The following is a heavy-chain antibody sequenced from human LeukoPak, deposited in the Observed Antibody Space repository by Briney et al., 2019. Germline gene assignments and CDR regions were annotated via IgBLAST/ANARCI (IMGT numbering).Heavy chain of an antibody. V-gene: IGHV1-18*01. D-gene: IGHD2-2*01. J-gene: IGHJ4*02. CDR3: ARVWGIVVVPAAPFDY. CDR1: GYTFTSYG. Sequence: GASVKVSCKASGYTFTSYGISWVRQAPGQGLEWMGWISAYNGNTNYAQKLQGRVTMTTDTSTNTAYMELRSLRSDDTAVYYCARVWGIVVVPAAPFDYWGQGTLVTVSS. CDR2: ISAYNGNT.